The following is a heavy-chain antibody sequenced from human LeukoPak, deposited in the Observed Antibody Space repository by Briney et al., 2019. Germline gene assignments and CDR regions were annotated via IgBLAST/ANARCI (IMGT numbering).Heavy chain of an antibody. CDR2: VNPNGGDT. CDR1: GYSFAGYH. J-gene: IGHJ4*02. Sequence: ASVKVSCKSSGYSFAGYHMHWVRQAPGQGLEWMGWVNPNGGDTNYAQKFQGRVTMTRDTSVSTAYMELSGLRSDDTAVYYCARVAPGDVAAAGHWGQGTLVTVSS. V-gene: IGHV1-2*02. CDR3: ARVAPGDVAAAGH. D-gene: IGHD6-13*01.